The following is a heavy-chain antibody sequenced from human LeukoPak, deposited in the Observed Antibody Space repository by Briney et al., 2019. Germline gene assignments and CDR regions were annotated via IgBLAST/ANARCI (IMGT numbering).Heavy chain of an antibody. V-gene: IGHV1-46*03. CDR3: ARFRGRTSHDAFDI. D-gene: IGHD2-2*01. CDR1: GYTFTSYY. Sequence: ASVKVSCKASGYTFTSYYMHWVRQAPGQGLERVGIINPSGGSTSYAQKFQGRVTMTRDTSTSTVYMEMNSLRSEDTAVYYCARFRGRTSHDAFDIWGQGTMVTVSS. J-gene: IGHJ3*02. CDR2: INPSGGST.